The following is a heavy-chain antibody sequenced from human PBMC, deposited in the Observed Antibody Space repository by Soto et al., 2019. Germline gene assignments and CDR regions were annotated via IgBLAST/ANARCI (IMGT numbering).Heavy chain of an antibody. CDR1: GFIFTNFW. CDR2: IDTSGSST. V-gene: IGHV3-74*01. Sequence: GGSLRLSCEASGFIFTNFWMHWVRQVPGKGLVWVSRIDTSGSSTSYADSVKGRFTISRDNAKSTVSLQMNSLRAEDTGVYYCAKDSWYFDLWSQGSLVTVSS. CDR3: AKDSWYFDL. D-gene: IGHD6-13*01. J-gene: IGHJ4*02.